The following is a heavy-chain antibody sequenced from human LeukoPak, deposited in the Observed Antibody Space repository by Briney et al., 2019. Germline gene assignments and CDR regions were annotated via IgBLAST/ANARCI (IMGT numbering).Heavy chain of an antibody. CDR2: ISYDGRNK. V-gene: IGHV3-30*14. D-gene: IGHD3-22*01. J-gene: IGHJ3*02. CDR3: ATSITMIVDDAFDI. Sequence: HPGGSLRLTCAASGFTFSNYAMHWVRQAPGKGLEWMSVISYDGRNKYFADSVKGRFTISRDNSKNTLYLQMNSLRAEDTAVYYCATSITMIVDDAFDIWGQGTMVTVSS. CDR1: GFTFSNYA.